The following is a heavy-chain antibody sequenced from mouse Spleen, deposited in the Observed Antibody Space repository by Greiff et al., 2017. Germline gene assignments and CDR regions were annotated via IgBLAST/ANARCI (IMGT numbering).Heavy chain of an antibody. CDR3: ARWGNLDY. D-gene: IGHD2-1*01. CDR2: IDPSDSYT. Sequence: QVQLQQPGAELVKPGASVKLSCKASGYTFTSYWMHWVKQRPGQGLEWIGEIDPSDSYTNYNQKFKGKATLTVDKSSSTAYMQLSSLTSEDSAVYYCARWGNLDYWGQGTTLTVSS. CDR1: GYTFTSYW. V-gene: IGHV1-69*02. J-gene: IGHJ2*01.